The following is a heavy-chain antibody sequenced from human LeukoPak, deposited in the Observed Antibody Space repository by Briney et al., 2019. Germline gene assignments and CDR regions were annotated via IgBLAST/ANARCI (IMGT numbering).Heavy chain of an antibody. V-gene: IGHV3-21*04. CDR1: GFTFSSYS. J-gene: IGHJ4*02. CDR2: ISSSSSYI. CDR3: ARDFPGIAVAGTRPLDY. Sequence: GGSLRLSCAASGFTFSSYSMNWVRQAPGKGLEWVSSISSSSSYIYYADSVKGRFTISRDNSKNTLYLQMNSLRAEDTAVYYCARDFPGIAVAGTRPLDYWGQGTLVTVSS. D-gene: IGHD6-19*01.